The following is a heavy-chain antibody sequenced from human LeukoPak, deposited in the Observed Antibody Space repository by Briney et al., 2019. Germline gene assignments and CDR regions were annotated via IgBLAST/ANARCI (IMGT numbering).Heavy chain of an antibody. J-gene: IGHJ4*02. V-gene: IGHV3-48*04. CDR1: GFTFSSYS. D-gene: IGHD3-3*01. CDR2: ISSSSSTI. CDR3: AAAFGVVSFDY. Sequence: GGSLRLSCAASGFTFSSYSMNWVRQAPGKGLEWVSYISSSSSTIYYADSVKGRFTISRDNAENSLYLQMNSLRAEDTAVYYCAAAFGVVSFDYWGQGTLVTVSS.